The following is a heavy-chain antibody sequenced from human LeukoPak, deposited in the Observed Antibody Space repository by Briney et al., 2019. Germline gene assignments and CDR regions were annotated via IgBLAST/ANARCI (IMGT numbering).Heavy chain of an antibody. D-gene: IGHD3-10*01. J-gene: IGHJ4*02. CDR2: IWYDGSNK. V-gene: IGHV3-33*01. Sequence: GGSLRLSCAASGFTFSSYGMHWVRQAPGKGLEWVAVIWYDGSNKYYADSVKGRFTISRDNSKNTLYLQMNSLRAEDTAVYYCARGRVTMVRGALGYWGQGTLVTVSS. CDR1: GFTFSSYG. CDR3: ARGRVTMVRGALGY.